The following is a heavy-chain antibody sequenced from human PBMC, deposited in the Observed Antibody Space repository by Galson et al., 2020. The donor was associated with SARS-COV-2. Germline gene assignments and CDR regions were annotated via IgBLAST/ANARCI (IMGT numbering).Heavy chain of an antibody. CDR3: TSAGRDNVYMRYRGDEYAMAV. V-gene: IGHV4-39*01. Sequence: ASETLSLTCTVSGGSVSSSSYYWGWVRQPPGKGLEWIGSIYYTGSTHYTPSFQSRVTIAVDTSKNLVSLQLTAVTAADTGVYYGTSAGRDNVYMRYRGDEYAMAVWGRGTTVTVSS. CDR2: IYYTGST. D-gene: IGHD3-16*02. J-gene: IGHJ6*02. CDR1: GGSVSSSSYY.